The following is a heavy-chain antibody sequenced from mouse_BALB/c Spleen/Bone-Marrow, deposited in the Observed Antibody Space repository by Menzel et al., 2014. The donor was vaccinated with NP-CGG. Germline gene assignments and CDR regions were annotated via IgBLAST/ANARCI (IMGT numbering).Heavy chain of an antibody. Sequence: SGPELVKPGASMKISCKASGYSFTGYTMNWVKQSHGKNLEWTGLINPYNGGTSYNQKFKGKATLTVDKSSSTAYMELLSLTSEDSAVYYCASDRYDVAMDYWGQGTSVTVSS. CDR2: INPYNGGT. J-gene: IGHJ4*01. CDR3: ASDRYDVAMDY. D-gene: IGHD2-14*01. V-gene: IGHV1-26*01. CDR1: GYSFTGYT.